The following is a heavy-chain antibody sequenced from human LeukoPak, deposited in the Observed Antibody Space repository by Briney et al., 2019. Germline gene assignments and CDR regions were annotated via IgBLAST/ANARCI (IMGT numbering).Heavy chain of an antibody. V-gene: IGHV3-21*06. D-gene: IGHD4-17*01. CDR1: GFTVSTYS. CDR3: GTWTTGASYFDG. CDR2: ISSSSTYI. J-gene: IGHJ4*01. Sequence: GGSLRLSCAASGFTVSTYSMNWVRQAPGKGLEWVSSISSSSTYIYYADSAKGRFTISRDNAKNSLYLQMNSLRAEDTAVYYCGTWTTGASYFDGWGQGRLVSVSS.